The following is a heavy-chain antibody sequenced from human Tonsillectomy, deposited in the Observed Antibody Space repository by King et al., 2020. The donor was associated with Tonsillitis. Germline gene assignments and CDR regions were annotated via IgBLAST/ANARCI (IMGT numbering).Heavy chain of an antibody. J-gene: IGHJ4*02. CDR1: GFTVSSSY. CDR2: IYGGDTT. Sequence: VQLVESGGGLVQPGGSLRLSCGASGFTVSSSYMSWVRQAPGKGLEWVSVIYGGDTTYYADPVKGRFTISRDNSKNTLYLQMNSLRAEDTALYYCAGDIRNPSGYTSGWPRFDYWGQGALVTVSS. CDR3: AGDIRNPSGYTSGWPRFDY. D-gene: IGHD6-19*01. V-gene: IGHV3-66*01.